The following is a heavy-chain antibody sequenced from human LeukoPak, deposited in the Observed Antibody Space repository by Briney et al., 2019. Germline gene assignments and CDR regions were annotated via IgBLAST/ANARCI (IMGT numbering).Heavy chain of an antibody. CDR2: INSDGSST. V-gene: IGHV3-74*01. CDR1: GFTFSSYW. J-gene: IGHJ4*02. D-gene: IGHD3-16*02. CDR3: ARWQGYYDYVWGSYPDY. Sequence: PGGSLRLSCAASGFTFSSYWMHWVRQAPGKGLVWVSRINSDGSSTSYADSVKGRFTISRDNAKNTLYLQMNSLRAEDTAVYYCARWQGYYDYVWGSYPDYWGQGTLVTVSS.